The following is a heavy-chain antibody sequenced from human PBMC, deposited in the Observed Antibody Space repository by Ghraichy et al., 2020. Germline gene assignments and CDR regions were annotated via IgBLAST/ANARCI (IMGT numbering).Heavy chain of an antibody. CDR1: GDSISGYY. D-gene: IGHD5-24*01. J-gene: IGHJ4*02. Sequence: SETLSLTCTVSGDSISGYYWNWIRQPPGKGLEWIGYIHYSGGTNYNPSVKSRVTMSVDTSKNQFSLKVSSVTAADTAVYYCARERGGDGHFEYWGQGTLVTVSS. CDR2: IHYSGGT. CDR3: ARERGGDGHFEY. V-gene: IGHV4-59*01.